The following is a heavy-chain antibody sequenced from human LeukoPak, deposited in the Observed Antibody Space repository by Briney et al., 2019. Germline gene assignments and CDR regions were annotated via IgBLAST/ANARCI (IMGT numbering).Heavy chain of an antibody. CDR3: ARAGYCSGGSCYGSDY. CDR2: IWYDGTIQ. CDR1: GFTFSSYG. V-gene: IGHV3-33*01. J-gene: IGHJ4*02. D-gene: IGHD2-15*01. Sequence: GGSLRLSCAASGFTFSSYGMHWVRQAPGKGLEWVAAIWYDGTIQYYADSVKGRFTISRDNSKDTLYLQMDSLRAEDTAVYYCARAGYCSGGSCYGSDYWGQGTLVSVSS.